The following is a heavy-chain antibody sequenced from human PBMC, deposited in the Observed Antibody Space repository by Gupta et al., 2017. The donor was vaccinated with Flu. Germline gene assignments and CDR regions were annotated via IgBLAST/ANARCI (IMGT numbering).Heavy chain of an antibody. CDR2: IWSNGINS. V-gene: IGHV3-33*01. Sequence: VRQAPGKGLEWVAVIWSNGINSYYSDSVKGRFTFSRDNSKNTLSLQMNSLTAEDTAVYYCVRERGPFNGFDFWGQGTMVTVSS. CDR3: VRERGPFNGFDF. J-gene: IGHJ3*01.